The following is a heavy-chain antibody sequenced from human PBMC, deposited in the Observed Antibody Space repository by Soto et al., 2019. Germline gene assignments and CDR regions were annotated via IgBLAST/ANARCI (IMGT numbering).Heavy chain of an antibody. Sequence: QVQLVQSGAEVKKPGASVKVSCKASGYTFTSYDINWVRQATGQGLEWMGWMNPNSGNTGYAQKFQGRVTMTPDTSISTAYMELSRLRAEDADVYYCARGGWTNMDRGGYYYMDVLGKGTTVTVSS. D-gene: IGHD3-10*01. V-gene: IGHV1-8*01. CDR1: GYTFTSYD. CDR3: ARGGWTNMDRGGYYYMDV. J-gene: IGHJ6*03. CDR2: MNPNSGNT.